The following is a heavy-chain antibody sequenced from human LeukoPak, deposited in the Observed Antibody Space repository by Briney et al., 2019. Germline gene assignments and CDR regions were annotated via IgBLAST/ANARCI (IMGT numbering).Heavy chain of an antibody. CDR3: ARDIIAGGRFDY. CDR1: GDSISSYY. J-gene: IGHJ4*02. V-gene: IGHV4-59*01. Sequence: PSETLSLTCTVSGDSISSYYWSWTRQPPGKGLEWIGYISYSGSTNYNPSLKSRVTISLDTPKNQFSLKLSSVTAADTAMYYCARDIIAGGRFDYWGQGTLVTVSS. CDR2: ISYSGST. D-gene: IGHD2/OR15-2a*01.